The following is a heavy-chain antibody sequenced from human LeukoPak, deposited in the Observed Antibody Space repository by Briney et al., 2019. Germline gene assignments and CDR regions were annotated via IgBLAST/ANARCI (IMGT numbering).Heavy chain of an antibody. D-gene: IGHD2-8*01. CDR1: AHTLTGFY. V-gene: IGHV1-2*02. CDR3: VRKKLGYCTNGVCSNLGNWFDP. Sequence: SGTLSWNPAAHTLTGFYMHCDRHLPRHWLEWMGWTNPNSHGTNYAQKFQGRVTMTRDTSISTAYMELSRLRSDDTAVYYCVRKKLGYCTNGVCSNLGNWFDPWGQGTLVTVSS. J-gene: IGHJ5*02. CDR2: TNPNSHGT.